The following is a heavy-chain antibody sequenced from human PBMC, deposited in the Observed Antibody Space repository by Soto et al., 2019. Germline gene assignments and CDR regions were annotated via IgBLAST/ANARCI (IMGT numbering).Heavy chain of an antibody. CDR2: ISGSGGST. V-gene: IGHV3-23*01. D-gene: IGHD2-2*01. Sequence: PGGCLRLSCAASGFTFSSYAMSWVRQAPGKGLEWVSVISGSGGSTDYADSVKGRFTMYRDNSMNTLYLQMNSLRAEDTAVYYCATVVPAALFYYGMDVWGQGTTVTVSS. CDR1: GFTFSSYA. CDR3: ATVVPAALFYYGMDV. J-gene: IGHJ6*02.